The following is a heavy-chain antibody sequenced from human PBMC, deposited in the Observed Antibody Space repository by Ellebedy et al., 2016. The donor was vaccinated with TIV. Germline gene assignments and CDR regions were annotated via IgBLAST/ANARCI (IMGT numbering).Heavy chain of an antibody. CDR2: ISPYNGNT. V-gene: IGHV1-18*01. D-gene: IGHD1-26*01. J-gene: IGHJ6*03. Sequence: ASVKVSXKASSYTFTSYGISWVRQAPGQGLEWMGWISPYNGNTDYAQKLQGRVTMTTDTSTSTAYMDLGSLRSDDTAVYYCARDVGATGRYYYYMDVWGKGTTVTVSS. CDR3: ARDVGATGRYYYYMDV. CDR1: SYTFTSYG.